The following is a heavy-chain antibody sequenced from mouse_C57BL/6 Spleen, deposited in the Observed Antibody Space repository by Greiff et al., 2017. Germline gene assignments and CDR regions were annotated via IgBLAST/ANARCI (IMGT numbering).Heavy chain of an antibody. J-gene: IGHJ3*01. CDR1: GYTFTSYW. D-gene: IGHD1-1*01. V-gene: IGHV1-53*01. CDR3: ARSDYYGSSSWFAY. Sequence: QVQLQQPGTELVKPGASVKLSCKASGYTFTSYWMHWVKQRPGQGLEWIGNINPSNGGTNYNEKFKGKATLTADKSSSTAYMQLSSLTSEDSAVYFCARSDYYGSSSWFAYWGQGTLVTVSA. CDR2: INPSNGGT.